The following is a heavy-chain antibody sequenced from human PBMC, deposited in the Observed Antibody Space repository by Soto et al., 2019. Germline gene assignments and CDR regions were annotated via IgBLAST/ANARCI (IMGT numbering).Heavy chain of an antibody. CDR3: AHVSGGHCDSTSCLDRFDP. CDR2: IFWNDDE. D-gene: IGHD2-2*01. J-gene: IGHJ5*02. CDR1: GFSLRTTGVG. V-gene: IGHV2-5*01. Sequence: ESGPTLVNPTQTLTLTCTFSGFSLRTTGVGVGWVRQPPGQTLERLALIFWNDDERYSPSLQNRLTITKDTSKNQVILTMANMDPVDTATYYCAHVSGGHCDSTSCLDRFDPWGQGILVTVSS.